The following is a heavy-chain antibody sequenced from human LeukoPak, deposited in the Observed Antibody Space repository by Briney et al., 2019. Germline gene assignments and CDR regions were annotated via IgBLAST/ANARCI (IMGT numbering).Heavy chain of an antibody. D-gene: IGHD2-21*02. CDR2: IYYRGST. CDR1: GGPVSSVMYY. Sequence: SETLSHTCSVSGGPVSSVMYYWSWIRQPPGKGLEWNGYIYYRGSTHYSPSIKSRVTISVDTSKIQFSLKQSSVTAADTAVYYCARRVVVTAIDYYYGMDVWGRGTTVTVSS. J-gene: IGHJ6*02. CDR3: ARRVVVTAIDYYYGMDV. V-gene: IGHV4-61*01.